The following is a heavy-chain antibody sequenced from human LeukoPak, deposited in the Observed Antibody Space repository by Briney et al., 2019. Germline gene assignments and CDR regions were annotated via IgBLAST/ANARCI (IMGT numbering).Heavy chain of an antibody. J-gene: IGHJ6*03. CDR3: ARNRRVVRGVIIVENYYYYMDV. Sequence: SVKVSCKASGGTFSSYAISWVRQAPGQGLEWMGGIIPIFGTANYAQKFQGRVTITADESTSTVYMELSSLRSEDTAVYYCARNRRVVRGVIIVENYYYYMDVWGKGTTVTISS. D-gene: IGHD3-10*01. CDR1: GGTFSSYA. CDR2: IIPIFGTA. V-gene: IGHV1-69*13.